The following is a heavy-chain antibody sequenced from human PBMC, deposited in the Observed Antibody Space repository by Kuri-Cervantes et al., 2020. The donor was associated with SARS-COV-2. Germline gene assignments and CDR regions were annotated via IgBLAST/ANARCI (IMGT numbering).Heavy chain of an antibody. V-gene: IGHV4-59*12. CDR3: ARVLIAVAGLFWFDP. CDR2: IYYSGST. Sequence: SETLSLTCTVSGGSISSYYWSWIRQPPGKGLKWIGYIYYSGSTNYNPSLKSRVTISVDTSKNQFSLKLSSVTAADTAVYYCARVLIAVAGLFWFDPWGQGTLVTVSS. J-gene: IGHJ5*02. D-gene: IGHD6-19*01. CDR1: GGSISSYY.